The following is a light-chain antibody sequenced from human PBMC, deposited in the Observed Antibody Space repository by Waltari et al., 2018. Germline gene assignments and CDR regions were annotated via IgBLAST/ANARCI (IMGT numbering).Light chain of an antibody. J-gene: IGLJ3*02. V-gene: IGLV3-21*02. CDR2: DDS. Sequence: SYVLTQPPPVSVAPGQTARLTCGGNTIGSKSVHWYQQKPGQAPVLVGYDDSARPSGIPERFSGSNFGNTATLTISGVEAGDEADYYCQLWDSSSDHWVFGGGTKLTVL. CDR1: TIGSKS. CDR3: QLWDSSSDHWV.